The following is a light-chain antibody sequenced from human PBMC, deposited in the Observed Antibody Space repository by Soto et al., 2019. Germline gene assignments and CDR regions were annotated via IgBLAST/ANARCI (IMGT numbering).Light chain of an antibody. CDR1: QNINSN. J-gene: IGKJ1*01. Sequence: EIVMTQSPATLSVSPGEGATLSCRASQNINSNLAWYQQKPGQAPRLLIYRSSTRATDISARFSGSGSGTEFTLTISSLQSEDFAVYYCQQYGSSPRTFGQGTKVDIK. V-gene: IGKV3-15*01. CDR2: RSS. CDR3: QQYGSSPRT.